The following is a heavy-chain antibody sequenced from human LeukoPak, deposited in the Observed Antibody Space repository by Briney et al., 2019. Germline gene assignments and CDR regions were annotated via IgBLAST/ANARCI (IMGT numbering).Heavy chain of an antibody. Sequence: NPSETLSLTCTVSGGSISSSSYYWGWIRQPPGKGLEWIGSIYYSGSTYYNPSLKSRVTISVDTSKNQFSLKLSSVTAADTAVYYCARGYDYVWGNYRDYFDYWGQGTLVTVSS. CDR1: GGSISSSSYY. D-gene: IGHD3-16*02. CDR3: ARGYDYVWGNYRDYFDY. V-gene: IGHV4-39*07. J-gene: IGHJ4*02. CDR2: IYYSGST.